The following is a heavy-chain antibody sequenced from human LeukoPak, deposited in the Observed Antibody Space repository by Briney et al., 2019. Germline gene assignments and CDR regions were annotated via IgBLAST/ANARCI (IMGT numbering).Heavy chain of an antibody. CDR3: ARRGSCFGSSCSLDY. D-gene: IGHD6-13*01. J-gene: IGHJ4*02. V-gene: IGHV1-18*01. CDR2: ISAYNGNT. Sequence: ASVKVSCKASGYTFTSYGISWVRQAPGQGLEWMGWISAYNGNTNYAQKLQGRVTVTTDTSTSTAYMELRSLRSDDTAVYYCARRGSCFGSSCSLDYWGQGTLVTVSS. CDR1: GYTFTSYG.